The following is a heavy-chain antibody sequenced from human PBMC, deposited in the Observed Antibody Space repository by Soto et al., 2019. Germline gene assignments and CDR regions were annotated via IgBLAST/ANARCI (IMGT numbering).Heavy chain of an antibody. CDR1: GGSISSSSYY. J-gene: IGHJ3*02. Sequence: SETLSLTCTVSGGSISSSSYYWGWIRQPPGKGLEWIGSIYYSGSTYYNPSLKSRVTISVDTSKNQFSLKLSSVTAADTAVYYCARQVGAFDIWGQGTMVTVSS. CDR3: ARQVGAFDI. CDR2: IYYSGST. V-gene: IGHV4-39*01.